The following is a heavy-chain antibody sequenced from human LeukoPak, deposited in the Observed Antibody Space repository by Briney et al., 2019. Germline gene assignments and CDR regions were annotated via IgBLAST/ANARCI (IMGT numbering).Heavy chain of an antibody. CDR3: ARSIVGATRGAFDI. CDR1: GFTFSSCA. J-gene: IGHJ3*02. CDR2: ISYDGSNK. D-gene: IGHD1-26*01. V-gene: IGHV3-30-3*01. Sequence: PGRSLRLSCAASGFTFSSCAMHWVRQAPGKGLEWVAVISYDGSNKYYADSVKGRFTISRDNSKNTLYLQMNSLRAEDTAVYYCARSIVGATRGAFDIWGQGTMVTVSS.